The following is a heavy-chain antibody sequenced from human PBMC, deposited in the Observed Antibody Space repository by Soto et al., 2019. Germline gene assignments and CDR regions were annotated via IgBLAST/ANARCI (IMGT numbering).Heavy chain of an antibody. CDR3: TTAGRRWRDAFDI. Sequence: SETLSLTCAVYGGSFNSYFWNWVRQPPGKGLEWIGKVTPSGGSNYNPSLKSRVTISKDTSKNQFSLKVTSVTAAVTAVYYCTTAGRRWRDAFDIWAQGAMVTGSS. CDR2: VTPSGGS. CDR1: GGSFNSYF. J-gene: IGHJ3*02. V-gene: IGHV4-34*01. D-gene: IGHD2-15*01.